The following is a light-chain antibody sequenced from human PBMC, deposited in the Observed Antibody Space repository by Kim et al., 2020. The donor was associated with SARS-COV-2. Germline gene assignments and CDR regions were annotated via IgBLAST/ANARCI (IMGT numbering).Light chain of an antibody. V-gene: IGLV2-23*02. CDR2: EVT. Sequence: QSALTQPASVSGSPGQSITISCTGTSSDVGSYNLVSWYQHHPGKAPKLVIYEVTQRPSGVSNRFSGSQSGNTASLTISGLQAEDEADYYCCSYAGSTTFVVFGGGTQLTVL. J-gene: IGLJ2*01. CDR1: SSDVGSYNL. CDR3: CSYAGSTTFVV.